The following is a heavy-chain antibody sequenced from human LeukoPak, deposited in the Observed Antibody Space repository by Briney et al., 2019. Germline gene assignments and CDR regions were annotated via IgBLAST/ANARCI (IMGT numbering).Heavy chain of an antibody. V-gene: IGHV3-15*07. CDR3: TVGLPHLSYGMDV. D-gene: IGHD4-11*01. Sequence: GGSLRLSCAASGFTFSNAWMNWVRQAPGKGLEWVGRIKSKTDGGTTDYAAPVKGRFTISRDDSKNTPYLQMNSLKTEDTAVYYCTVGLPHLSYGMDVWGQGTTVTVSS. J-gene: IGHJ6*02. CDR2: IKSKTDGGTT. CDR1: GFTFSNAW.